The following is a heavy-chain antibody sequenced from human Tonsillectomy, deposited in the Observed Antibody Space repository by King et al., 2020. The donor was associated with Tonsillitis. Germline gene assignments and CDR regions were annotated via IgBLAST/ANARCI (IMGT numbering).Heavy chain of an antibody. CDR2: INPYTGAT. Sequence: QLVQSGAEVKKPGASVKVSCKASGYSFSDYYIHWVRQAPGQGLEWMGWINPYTGATHYAQTFQDRVTVTRDTSISTAYMEMSGLKSDDTAVYYCARDPGNSSSSNCYPTYYFDYWGQGTLVTASS. CDR1: GYSFSDYY. V-gene: IGHV1-2*02. D-gene: IGHD2-2*01. J-gene: IGHJ4*02. CDR3: ARDPGNSSSSNCYPTYYFDY.